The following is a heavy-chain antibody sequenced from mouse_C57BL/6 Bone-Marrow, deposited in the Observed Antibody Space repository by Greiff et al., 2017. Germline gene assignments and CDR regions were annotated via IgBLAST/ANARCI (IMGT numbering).Heavy chain of an antibody. D-gene: IGHD2-1*01. CDR3: ARSRRNYAYDYAMDY. Sequence: EVKLMESGPELVKPGASVKISCKASGYSFTGYYMNWVKQSPEKSLEWIGEINPSTGGTTYNQKFKAKATLTVDKSSSTAYMQLKSLTSEDSAVXYCARSRRNYAYDYAMDYWGQGTSVTVSS. J-gene: IGHJ4*01. CDR1: GYSFTGYY. V-gene: IGHV1-42*01. CDR2: INPSTGGT.